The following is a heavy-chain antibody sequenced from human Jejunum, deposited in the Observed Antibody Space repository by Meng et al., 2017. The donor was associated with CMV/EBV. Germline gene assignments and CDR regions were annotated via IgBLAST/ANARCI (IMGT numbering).Heavy chain of an antibody. CDR2: IKEDGTQK. D-gene: IGHD3-3*01. CDR1: GFPFSNYW. J-gene: IGHJ5*02. V-gene: IGHV3-7*01. Sequence: GFPFSNYWLSWVRQAPGKGLGWVANIKEDGTQKSYVDSVKGRFTISRDNGKNSLYLQMNSVRAGDTAVYYCATNYDFWSGYTFDPWGQGTLVTVSS. CDR3: ATNYDFWSGYTFDP.